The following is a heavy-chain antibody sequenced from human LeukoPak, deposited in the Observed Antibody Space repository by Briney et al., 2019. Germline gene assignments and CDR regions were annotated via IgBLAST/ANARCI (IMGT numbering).Heavy chain of an antibody. J-gene: IGHJ5*02. CDR2: INHSGST. Sequence: SETLSLTCAVYGGSFSGYYWSWIRQPPGKGLEWIGEINHSGSTNYNPSLKSRVTISVDTSKNQFSLKLSSVTAADTAVYYCARDASGFIAARQFDTWGQGTLVTVSS. CDR1: GGSFSGYY. CDR3: ARDASGFIAARQFDT. D-gene: IGHD6-6*01. V-gene: IGHV4-34*01.